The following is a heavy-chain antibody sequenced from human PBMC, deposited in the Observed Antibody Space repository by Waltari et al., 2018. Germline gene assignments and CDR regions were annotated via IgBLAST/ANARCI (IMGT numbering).Heavy chain of an antibody. CDR2: INPNSGGT. J-gene: IGHJ4*02. CDR1: GYTFTGYY. V-gene: IGHV1-2*02. D-gene: IGHD5-18*01. CDR3: ARAVGGYSYGKGGYFDY. Sequence: QVQLVQSGAEVKKPGASVKVSCKASGYTFTGYYMHWVRQAPGQGLEWMGGINPNSGGTNYAQKFQGRVTMTRDTSISTAYMELSRLRSDDTAVYYCARAVGGYSYGKGGYFDYWGQGTLVTVSS.